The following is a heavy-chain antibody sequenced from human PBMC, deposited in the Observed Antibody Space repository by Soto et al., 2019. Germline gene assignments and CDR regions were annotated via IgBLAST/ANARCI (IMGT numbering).Heavy chain of an antibody. Sequence: GYLRLSCAASEFNCSSYRVHWARQPPGKGLEWVAVIWYDGSNKYYADSVKGRFTISRDNSKNTLYLQMNSLRAEDTAVYYCARDEYYYDSSGYDYWGQGT. D-gene: IGHD3-22*01. CDR1: EFNCSSYR. V-gene: IGHV3-33*01. CDR2: IWYDGSNK. J-gene: IGHJ4*02. CDR3: ARDEYYYDSSGYDY.